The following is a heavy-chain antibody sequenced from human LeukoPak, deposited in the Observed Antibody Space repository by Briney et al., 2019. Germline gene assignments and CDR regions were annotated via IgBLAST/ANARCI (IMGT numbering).Heavy chain of an antibody. CDR3: TRDTGTTGEVKFDH. V-gene: IGHV4-4*07. CDR2: IYTSGST. D-gene: IGHD4-17*01. CDR1: GNSFGDYY. Sequence: PSETLSLTCTVSGNSFGDYYWSWIRQPAGKGLEWIGRIYTSGSTTYNPSLKSRVTMSVDTSKSQFSLNLMSVTAADTAVYYCTRDTGTTGEVKFDHWGQGTLVTVSS. J-gene: IGHJ5*02.